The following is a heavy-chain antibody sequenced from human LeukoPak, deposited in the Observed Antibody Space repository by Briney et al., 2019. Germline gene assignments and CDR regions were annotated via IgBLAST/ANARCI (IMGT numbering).Heavy chain of an antibody. Sequence: GGSLRLSCAASGFTFSIYWMNWVRQARGKGVVWGPRINSGESSTRCGDCVRGRFTISRSNAKHKLYMEMNGLRSADMAVYSCARDPQDISRWANAFDIWGQGTMVTVSS. V-gene: IGHV3-74*01. CDR3: ARDPQDISRWANAFDI. D-gene: IGHD2-15*01. CDR2: INSGESST. CDR1: GFTFSIYW. J-gene: IGHJ3*02.